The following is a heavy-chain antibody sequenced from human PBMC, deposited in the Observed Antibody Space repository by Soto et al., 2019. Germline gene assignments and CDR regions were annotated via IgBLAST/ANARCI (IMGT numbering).Heavy chain of an antibody. CDR2: MNPNNGST. Sequence: QVQLVQSGAEVKKPGASVKVSCKAAAYTFTSYDINWVRQATGQDFEWMGWMNPNNGSTAYAQKFQGRVTMTRDTAKRTALMELSIPTAQATAVHYCARGPRNWGVDYWGQGTLVTVSS. CDR3: ARGPRNWGVDY. D-gene: IGHD7-27*01. J-gene: IGHJ4*02. V-gene: IGHV1-8*01. CDR1: AYTFTSYD.